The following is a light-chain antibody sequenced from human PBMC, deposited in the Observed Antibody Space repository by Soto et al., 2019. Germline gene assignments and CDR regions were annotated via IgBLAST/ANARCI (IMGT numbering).Light chain of an antibody. CDR2: ETS. V-gene: IGKV1-39*01. J-gene: IGKJ1*01. Sequence: DTQMTQSPSSLSASVGDRITITCRASQNVRSYLNWYQQKPGKAPNLLIYETSILENDVPSRFSGDGYGTDFTLTISSLHPEDFATYYCQQTFSLPRTFGPGTKMEI. CDR1: QNVRSY. CDR3: QQTFSLPRT.